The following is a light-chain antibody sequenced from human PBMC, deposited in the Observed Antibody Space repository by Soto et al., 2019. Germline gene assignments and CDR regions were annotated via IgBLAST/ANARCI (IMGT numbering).Light chain of an antibody. CDR3: ASYAGTKNVI. CDR1: ISDVGGYNH. J-gene: IGLJ2*01. CDR2: EVT. Sequence: SALTQPPSASGSPGQSVTISCAGSISDVGGYNHVSWYQQHPGKAPKLLIYEVTKRPAGVPARFSGSKSGNTASLTVSGLQGDDEADYYCASYAGTKNVIFGGGTKLTVL. V-gene: IGLV2-8*01.